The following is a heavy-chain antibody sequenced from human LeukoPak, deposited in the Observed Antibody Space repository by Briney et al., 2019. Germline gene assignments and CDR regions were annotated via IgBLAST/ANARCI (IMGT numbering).Heavy chain of an antibody. J-gene: IGHJ4*02. Sequence: PSETLSLTCAVYGGSFSGYYWSWIRQPPGKGLEWIGEINHSGSTNYNPSLKSRVTISVDTSKNQFSLKLCAVTAADTAVYYCARGPWDVVVPAAIGYFDYWGQGTLVTVSS. V-gene: IGHV4-34*01. CDR2: INHSGST. CDR1: GGSFSGYY. D-gene: IGHD2-2*02. CDR3: ARGPWDVVVPAAIGYFDY.